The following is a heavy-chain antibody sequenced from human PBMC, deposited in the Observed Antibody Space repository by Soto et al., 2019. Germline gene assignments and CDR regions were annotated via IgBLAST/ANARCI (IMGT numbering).Heavy chain of an antibody. CDR1: GYTFTGYY. CDR2: INPNSGGT. D-gene: IGHD3-10*01. Sequence: QVQLVQSGAEVKKPGASVKVSCKASGYTFTGYYMHWVRQAPGQGLEWMGWINPNSGGTNYAQKFQCRVTMTRHTATTTAYMEQSRLRSDYTAVYYCARARGSGSYLPSYYYYYGMDVWGQGTTVTVSS. CDR3: ARARGSGSYLPSYYYYYGMDV. V-gene: IGHV1-2*02. J-gene: IGHJ6*02.